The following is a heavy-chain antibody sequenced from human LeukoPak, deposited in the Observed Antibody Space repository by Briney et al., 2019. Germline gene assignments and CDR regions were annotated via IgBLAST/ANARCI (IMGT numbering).Heavy chain of an antibody. CDR1: GFPFSDYW. V-gene: IGHV3-74*01. CDR2: IKSDGSHT. J-gene: IGHJ6*02. D-gene: IGHD3-10*01. Sequence: GGSLRVSYAASGFPFSDYWMHWVRQAPGKGLVWVSRIKSDGSHTIYADSVKGRFTISRDNAKNTLYLQMNSLRVEDSAVYYCASSILVWIGDEVDAWGQRTTVTVSS. CDR3: ASSILVWIGDEVDA.